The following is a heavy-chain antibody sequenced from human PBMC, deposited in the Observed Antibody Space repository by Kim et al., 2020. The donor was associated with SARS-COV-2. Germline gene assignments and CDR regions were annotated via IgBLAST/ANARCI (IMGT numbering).Heavy chain of an antibody. Sequence: ASVKVSCKASGYTFTDYAMNWVRQAPGQGLEWMGWINTNTGNPTYAQGFTGRFVLSLDTSVRTVYLQISSLKAGDTAVYYCARDSSLLGYSYGLGGAFDSWGQGTLVTVSS. J-gene: IGHJ4*02. D-gene: IGHD5-18*01. V-gene: IGHV7-4-1*02. CDR1: GYTFTDYA. CDR2: INTNTGNP. CDR3: ARDSSLLGYSYGLGGAFDS.